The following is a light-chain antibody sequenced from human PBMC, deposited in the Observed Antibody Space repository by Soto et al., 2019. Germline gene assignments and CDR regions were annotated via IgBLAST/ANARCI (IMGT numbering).Light chain of an antibody. CDR1: QSVSSN. J-gene: IGKJ1*01. CDR3: QQYNTYIWT. V-gene: IGKV3-15*01. Sequence: EIVITQSPATLSVSPGERATLSCRASQSVSSNLAWYQQKPGQAPRLLIYGASTRATGIPARFSGSGSGTEFTLTISSLQSEDLATYYCQQYNTYIWTFGQGTKVDIK. CDR2: GAS.